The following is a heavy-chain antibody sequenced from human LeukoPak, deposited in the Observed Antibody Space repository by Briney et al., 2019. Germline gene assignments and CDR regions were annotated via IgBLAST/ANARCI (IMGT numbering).Heavy chain of an antibody. D-gene: IGHD6-19*01. J-gene: IGHJ4*02. CDR3: ARLRWLAFDY. Sequence: PSETLSLTCTVSGGSISSYYWSWIRQPAGKGLEWIGYIYYSGSTYYNPSLKSRVTISVDTSKNQFSLKLSSVTAADTAVYYCARLRWLAFDYWGQGTLVTVSS. CDR2: IYYSGST. V-gene: IGHV4-59*06. CDR1: GGSISSYY.